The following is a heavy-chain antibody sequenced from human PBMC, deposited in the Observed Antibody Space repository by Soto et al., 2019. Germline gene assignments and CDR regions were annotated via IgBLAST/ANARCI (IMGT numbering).Heavy chain of an antibody. D-gene: IGHD5-12*01. CDR1: GGSISSSSYY. CDR2: IYYSGST. J-gene: IGHJ2*01. V-gene: IGHV4-39*01. CDR3: ARHALRSGYYSRHWYFDL. Sequence: QLQLQESGPGLVKPSETLSLTCTVSGGSISSSSYYWGWIRQPPGKGLEWIGSIYYSGSTYYNPSLKSRVTISVDTSKNQFSLKQSSVTAADTAVYYCARHALRSGYYSRHWYFDLWGRGTLVTVSS.